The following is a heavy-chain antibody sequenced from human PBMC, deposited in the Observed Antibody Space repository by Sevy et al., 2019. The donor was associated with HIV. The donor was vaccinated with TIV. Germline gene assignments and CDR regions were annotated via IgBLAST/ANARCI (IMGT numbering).Heavy chain of an antibody. CDR3: ARGARGTLPSYYYYTLNI. Sequence: GESLKISCKGSGYSFTDYWIGWVRQKPGKGLEWMGIIYPGDSDTIYSPSFQGQVTISVDKSSSTAYLPWSSLKTSDTAISYCARGARGTLPSYYYYTLNIWGQGTTVTVSS. CDR1: GYSFTDYW. J-gene: IGHJ6*02. CDR2: IYPGDSDT. D-gene: IGHD3-16*01. V-gene: IGHV5-51*01.